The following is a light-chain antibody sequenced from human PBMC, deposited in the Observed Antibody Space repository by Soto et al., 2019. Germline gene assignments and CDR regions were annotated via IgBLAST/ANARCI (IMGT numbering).Light chain of an antibody. CDR3: QQYKTYMYN. Sequence: DIQMTQSPSTLSASVGDRVTITCRASQSIDSWLAWYQQKPGKAPKLLIYRASSLESGVPSRFSGSGSGKEFTLTISSLQPDDFATYYCQQYKTYMYNFAQGTKLEIK. CDR2: RAS. V-gene: IGKV1-5*03. J-gene: IGKJ2*01. CDR1: QSIDSW.